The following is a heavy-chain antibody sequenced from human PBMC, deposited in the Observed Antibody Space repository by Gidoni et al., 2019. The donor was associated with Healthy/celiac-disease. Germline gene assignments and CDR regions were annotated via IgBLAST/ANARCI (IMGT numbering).Heavy chain of an antibody. CDR1: GGTFSSYT. D-gene: IGHD3-9*01. V-gene: IGHV1-69*08. CDR3: ARDHDGMGKYDILTGRPLWYFDL. CDR2: IIPILGIA. J-gene: IGHJ2*01. Sequence: QVQLVQSGAEVKKPGSSVKVSCKASGGTFSSYTISWVRQAPGQGLEWMGRIIPILGIANYAQKFQGRVTITADKSTSTAYMELSSLRSEDTAVYYCARDHDGMGKYDILTGRPLWYFDLWGRGTLVTVSS.